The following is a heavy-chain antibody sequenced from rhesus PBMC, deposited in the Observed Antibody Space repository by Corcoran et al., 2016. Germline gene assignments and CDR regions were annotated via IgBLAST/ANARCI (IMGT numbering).Heavy chain of an antibody. CDR3: ARGGSWYFDL. V-gene: IGHV4-160*01. CDR1: GCSISSNY. D-gene: IGHD1-44*02. Sequence: QVQLQESGPGLVKPSETLSLTCAVSGCSISSNYWSWIRQPPGKGREGIGRIYGSGGSTDYNPSLQSPVTISTDTSKNQFSLKLSSVTAADTAVYYCARGGSWYFDLWGPGTPITISS. J-gene: IGHJ2*01. CDR2: IYGSGGST.